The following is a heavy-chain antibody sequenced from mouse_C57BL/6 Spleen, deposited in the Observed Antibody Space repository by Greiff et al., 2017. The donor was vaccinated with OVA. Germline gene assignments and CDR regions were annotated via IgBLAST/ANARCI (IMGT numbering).Heavy chain of an antibody. D-gene: IGHD2-2*01. CDR2: IWSGGST. Sequence: VQLEQPGPGLVQPAHCLSISCTASGFSLTSYGVHWVRQSPGKGLEWLGVIWSGGSTDYYAAFISRLSIRTDNSKSQVFLKMNSLQAEDTAIYYCARNEGHGYDEGTWFAYWGQGTLVTVSA. CDR3: ARNEGHGYDEGTWFAY. CDR1: GFSLTSYG. J-gene: IGHJ3*01. V-gene: IGHV2-2*01.